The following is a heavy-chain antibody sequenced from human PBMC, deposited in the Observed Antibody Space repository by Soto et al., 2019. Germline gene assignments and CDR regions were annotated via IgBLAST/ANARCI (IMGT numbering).Heavy chain of an antibody. V-gene: IGHV4-28*01. J-gene: IGHJ4*02. CDR2: IYYSGTT. CDR3: ARRQIQGPIDY. CDR1: GYSISSSNW. Sequence: SETLSLTCAVSGYSISSSNWWGWIRQPPGKGLEWIGYIYYSGTTYCNPSLKSRVTMSVDTSKNQFSLKLTSVTAVDTAVYYCARRQIQGPIDYWGQGTLVTVSS.